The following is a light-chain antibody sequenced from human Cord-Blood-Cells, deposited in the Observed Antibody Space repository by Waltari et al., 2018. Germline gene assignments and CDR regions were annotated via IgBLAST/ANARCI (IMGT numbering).Light chain of an antibody. CDR2: AAS. CDR1: QVISSY. Sequence: VIWMTHSPSLLSASTGHRVTISCRMSQVISSYLAWYQQKPGKAPELLIYAASTSQSGVPSRFSGSGSGTDFILTISCLQSEDFATYYCQQYYSFPLTFGGGTKAEIK. V-gene: IGKV1D-8*01. CDR3: QQYYSFPLT. J-gene: IGKJ4*01.